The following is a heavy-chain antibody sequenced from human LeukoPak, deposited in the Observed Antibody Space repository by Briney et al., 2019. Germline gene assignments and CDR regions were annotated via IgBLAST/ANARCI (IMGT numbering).Heavy chain of an antibody. CDR3: ARGLVGAMDFDI. CDR1: GYTFTGYY. V-gene: IGHV1-2*02. CDR2: INPNSGGT. D-gene: IGHD1-26*01. J-gene: IGHJ3*02. Sequence: ASVKVSCKASGYTFTGYYMHWVRQAPGQGLECMGWINPNSGGTNYAQKFQGRVTMTRDTSISTAYMELGTLRSDDTAVYYCARGLVGAMDFDIWGQGTMVTVSS.